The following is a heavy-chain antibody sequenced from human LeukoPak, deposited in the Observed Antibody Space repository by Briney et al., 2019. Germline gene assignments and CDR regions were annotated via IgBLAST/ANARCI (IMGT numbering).Heavy chain of an antibody. J-gene: IGHJ4*02. D-gene: IGHD5-18*01. Sequence: PGGPLRLSCAASGFNFRSYSMNWVRQAPGKGLEWVSSITSSRYIYDADSVKGRFIISRDNTKNSLYLQMDRLRAEDTAVYYCARGGGYSYGTFFDYWGQGSLVTVSA. CDR1: GFNFRSYS. CDR3: ARGGGYSYGTFFDY. CDR2: ITSSRYI. V-gene: IGHV3-21*01.